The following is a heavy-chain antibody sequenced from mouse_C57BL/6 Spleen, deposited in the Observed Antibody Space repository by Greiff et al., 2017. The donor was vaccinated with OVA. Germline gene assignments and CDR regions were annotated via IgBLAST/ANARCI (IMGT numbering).Heavy chain of an antibody. CDR3: ARGGAGTTVFDY. D-gene: IGHD4-1*01. J-gene: IGHJ2*01. CDR1: GYSITSGYY. V-gene: IGHV3-6*01. CDR2: ISYDGSN. Sequence: ESGPGLVKPSQSLSLTCSVTGYSITSGYYWNWIRQFPGNKLEWMGYISYDGSNNYNPSLKNRISITRDTSKNQFFLKLNSVTTEDTATYYCARGGAGTTVFDYWGQGTTLTVSS.